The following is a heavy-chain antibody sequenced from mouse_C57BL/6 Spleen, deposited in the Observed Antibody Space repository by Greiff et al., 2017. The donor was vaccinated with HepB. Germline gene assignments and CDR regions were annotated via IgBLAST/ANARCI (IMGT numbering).Heavy chain of an antibody. V-gene: IGHV1-18*01. CDR2: IYPNNGGT. CDR3: ARGDDGAWFAY. CDR1: GYTFTDYN. D-gene: IGHD2-3*01. J-gene: IGHJ3*01. Sequence: EVQLQQSGPELVKPGASVKIPCKASGYTFTDYNMDWVKQSHGKSLEWIGDIYPNNGGTIYNQKFKGKATLTVDKSSSTAYMELRSLTSEDTAVYYCARGDDGAWFAYWGQGTLVTVSA.